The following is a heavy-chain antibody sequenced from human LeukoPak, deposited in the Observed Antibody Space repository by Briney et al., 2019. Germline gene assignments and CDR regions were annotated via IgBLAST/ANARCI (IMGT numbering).Heavy chain of an antibody. V-gene: IGHV3-30*02. J-gene: IGHJ4*02. CDR1: GFTFSSYG. Sequence: GALRLSCAASGFTFSSYGMHWVRQAPGKGLEWVAFIRYDGSNKYYADSVKGRFTISRDNSKNTLYLQMNSLRAEDTAVYYCAKDSASEWWPGASDYWGQGTLVTVSS. CDR3: AKDSASEWWPGASDY. CDR2: IRYDGSNK. D-gene: IGHD2-15*01.